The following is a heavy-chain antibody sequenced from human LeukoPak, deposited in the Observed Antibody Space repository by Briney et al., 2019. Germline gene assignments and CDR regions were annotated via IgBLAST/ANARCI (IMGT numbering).Heavy chain of an antibody. CDR3: AKGFTGTTDRYYYFDY. CDR2: ISYSGTT. Sequence: SETLSLTCSVSSASINSSPYFWAWIRQSSGKGLEWIATISYSGTTYYNPSLKSRVTISVDTSKNQFSLKLSSVTAADTAVYYCAKGFTGTTDRYYYFDYWGQGTLVTVSS. V-gene: IGHV4-39*07. J-gene: IGHJ4*02. D-gene: IGHD4-17*01. CDR1: SASINSSPYF.